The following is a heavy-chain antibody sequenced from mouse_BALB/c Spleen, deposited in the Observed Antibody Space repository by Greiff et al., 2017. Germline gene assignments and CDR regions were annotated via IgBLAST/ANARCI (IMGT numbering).Heavy chain of an antibody. J-gene: IGHJ4*01. Sequence: VKVVESGPGLVAPSQSLSITCTVSGFSLTSYGVHWVRQPPGKGLEWLGVIWAGGSTNYNSALMSRLSISKDNSKSQVFLKMNSLQTDDTAMYYCARVGYDGLMDYWGQGTSVTVSS. CDR1: GFSLTSYG. D-gene: IGHD2-2*01. V-gene: IGHV2-9*02. CDR2: IWAGGST. CDR3: ARVGYDGLMDY.